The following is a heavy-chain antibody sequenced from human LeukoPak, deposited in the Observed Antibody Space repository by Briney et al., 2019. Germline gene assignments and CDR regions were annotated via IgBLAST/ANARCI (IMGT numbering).Heavy chain of an antibody. CDR2: IYPGDSDT. J-gene: IGHJ5*02. V-gene: IGHV5-51*01. CDR3: ALSGSPPEAALNWFDP. CDR1: GYSFTSYW. D-gene: IGHD1-26*01. Sequence: GESLKISCKGSGYSFTSYWIGWVRQMPGKGLEWMGIIYPGDSDTRYSPSFQGQVTISADKSISTAYLQWSSLKASDTAMYYCALSGSPPEAALNWFDPWGQGTLVTVSS.